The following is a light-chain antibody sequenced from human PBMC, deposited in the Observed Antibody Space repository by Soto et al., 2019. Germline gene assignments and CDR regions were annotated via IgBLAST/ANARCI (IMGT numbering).Light chain of an antibody. Sequence: GGRVTITCRANQSVNIWLAWYQQKPGQAPKLLIQKASTLQNGVPSRFSGGGSGTDFTLTISNLQPEDFATYHCQQYHVSSRTFGQGTK. V-gene: IGKV1-5*03. CDR1: QSVNIW. CDR3: QQYHVSSRT. J-gene: IGKJ1*01. CDR2: KAS.